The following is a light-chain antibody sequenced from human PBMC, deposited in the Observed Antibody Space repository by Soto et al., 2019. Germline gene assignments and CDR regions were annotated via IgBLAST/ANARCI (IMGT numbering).Light chain of an antibody. Sequence: DIQMTQSPSSLSASVGDRVIITCRASQGIGDDLGWYQQKPGKAPKRLIYAASSLQSVVPSRFSGSGSVTDFTLTISSLQPDDFASYYCLQHNTSPWTFGPGTKVEVK. CDR3: LQHNTSPWT. J-gene: IGKJ1*01. CDR2: AAS. CDR1: QGIGDD. V-gene: IGKV1-17*01.